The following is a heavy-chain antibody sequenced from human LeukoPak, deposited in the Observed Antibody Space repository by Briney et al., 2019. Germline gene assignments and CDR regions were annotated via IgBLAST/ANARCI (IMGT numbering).Heavy chain of an antibody. V-gene: IGHV3-30*03. J-gene: IGHJ4*02. CDR1: GFTFSSYG. CDR2: ISYDGSNK. D-gene: IGHD6-6*01. CDR3: AREYSSSSSYY. Sequence: GGSLRLSCAASGFTFSSYGFHWVRQAPGKGLEWVALISYDGSNKYYADSLKGRFTISRDNAKNSLYLQMNSLRAEDTAVYYCAREYSSSSSYYWGQGTLVTVSS.